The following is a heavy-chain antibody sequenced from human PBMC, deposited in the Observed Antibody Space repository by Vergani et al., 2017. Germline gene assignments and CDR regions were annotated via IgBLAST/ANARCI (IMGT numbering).Heavy chain of an antibody. Sequence: QVQLQESGPGLVKPSQTLSLTCTVSGGSISSGDYYWSWIRQPXGKGLEWIGYIYYSGSTYYNPSLKSRVTISVDTSKNQFSLKLSSVTAADTAVYYCARVTGDSSSWYPAGYYYYYMDVWGKGTTVTVSS. CDR3: ARVTGDSSSWYPAGYYYYYMDV. V-gene: IGHV4-30-4*01. CDR2: IYYSGST. D-gene: IGHD6-13*01. CDR1: GGSISSGDYY. J-gene: IGHJ6*03.